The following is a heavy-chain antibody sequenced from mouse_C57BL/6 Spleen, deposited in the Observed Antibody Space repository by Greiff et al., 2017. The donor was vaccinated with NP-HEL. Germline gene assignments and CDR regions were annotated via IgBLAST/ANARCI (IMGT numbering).Heavy chain of an antibody. D-gene: IGHD1-1*01. V-gene: IGHV1-80*01. Sequence: VQLQQSGAELVKPGASVKISCKASGYAFSSYWMNWVKQRPGKGLEWIGQIYPGDGDTNYNGKFKGKATLTADKSSSTAYMQLSSLTSEDSAVYFCARYGGTTVVANLDYWGQGTTLTVSS. CDR2: IYPGDGDT. CDR3: ARYGGTTVVANLDY. J-gene: IGHJ2*01. CDR1: GYAFSSYW.